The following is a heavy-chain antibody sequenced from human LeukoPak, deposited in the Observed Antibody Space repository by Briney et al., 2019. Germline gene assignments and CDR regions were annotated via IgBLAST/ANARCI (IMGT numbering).Heavy chain of an antibody. CDR1: GGTFRSYA. CDR3: AESITIFGVVLDSWFDP. V-gene: IGHV1-69*13. Sequence: ASVKVSCKASGGTFRSYAISWVRQAPGQGLEWMGGIIPIFGTANYAQKFQGRVTITADESTSTAYMELSSLRSEGTAVYYCAESITIFGVVLDSWFDPWGQGTLVTVSS. D-gene: IGHD3-3*01. CDR2: IIPIFGTA. J-gene: IGHJ5*02.